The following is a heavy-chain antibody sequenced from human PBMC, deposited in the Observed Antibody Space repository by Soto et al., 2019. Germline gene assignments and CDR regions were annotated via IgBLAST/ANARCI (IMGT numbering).Heavy chain of an antibody. Sequence: TLSLTCTVSGGSFTGHFWSWVLQPPGKGLEWIGEASHSGNTKYYPSLRSRVTLSVDSSKNQISLALTSVTAADTAVYYCARAKFESTGWHQFDIWGQGTLVTVYS. CDR3: ARAKFESTGWHQFDI. CDR1: GGSFTGHF. J-gene: IGHJ4*02. D-gene: IGHD7-27*01. V-gene: IGHV4-34*01. CDR2: ASHSGNT.